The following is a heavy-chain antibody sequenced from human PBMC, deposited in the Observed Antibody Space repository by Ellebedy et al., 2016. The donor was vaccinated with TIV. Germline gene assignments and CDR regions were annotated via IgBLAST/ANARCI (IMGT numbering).Heavy chain of an antibody. CDR3: ARDYGDYFGGRHFDY. D-gene: IGHD4-17*01. V-gene: IGHV3-21*01. J-gene: IGHJ4*02. CDR2: TSGLHI. Sequence: GGSLRLSCVASGFSFTSYSINWVRQAPGKGLEWVASTSGLHIYNADVVKGRFTISRDNAKNTLFLQMNSLSVEDTAVYYCARDYGDYFGGRHFDYWGQGTLVTVSS. CDR1: GFSFTSYS.